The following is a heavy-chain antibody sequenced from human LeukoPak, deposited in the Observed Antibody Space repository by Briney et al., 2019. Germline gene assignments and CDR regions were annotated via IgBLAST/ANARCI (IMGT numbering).Heavy chain of an antibody. Sequence: GGSLRLSCAASGFTFRDYSMNWVRQAPGKGLEWVSYISTSGNYIYYADSVKGRFTTSRDNAKNSLYLQMHSLRAEDTALYYCAKDHTVVTPPMPHLDYFDYWGQGTLVTVSS. CDR2: ISTSGNYI. D-gene: IGHD4-23*01. J-gene: IGHJ4*02. CDR1: GFTFRDYS. V-gene: IGHV3-21*01. CDR3: AKDHTVVTPPMPHLDYFDY.